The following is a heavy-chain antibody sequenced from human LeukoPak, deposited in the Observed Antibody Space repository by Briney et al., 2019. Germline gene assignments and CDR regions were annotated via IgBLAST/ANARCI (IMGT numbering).Heavy chain of an antibody. CDR1: GFTFSSYA. CDR2: ISGSGGST. D-gene: IGHD4-23*01. Sequence: GGSLRLSCAASGFTFSSYAMSWVRQAPGKGLEWVSAISGSGGSTYYADSVKGRFTISRDNSKNTLYLQMNSLRAEDTAVYYCAKDGYYGGNAPTYFDSWGQGTLVTVSS. V-gene: IGHV3-23*01. CDR3: AKDGYYGGNAPTYFDS. J-gene: IGHJ4*02.